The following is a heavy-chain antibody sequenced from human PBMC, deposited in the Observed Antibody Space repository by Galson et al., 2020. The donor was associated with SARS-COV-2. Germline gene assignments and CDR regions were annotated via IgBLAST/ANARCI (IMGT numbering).Heavy chain of an antibody. V-gene: IGHV4-59*01. Sequence: SETLSLTCTVSGGSITSYYWSWIRQPPGKGLEWIGYIYYTGNTNYNPSLKSRVTISVDTSKNQLSLKLSSVTAADTAVYYCARERYYDSSGYYRHDAFDIWGQGTKVTVSS. CDR3: ARERYYDSSGYYRHDAFDI. D-gene: IGHD3-22*01. CDR2: IYYTGNT. CDR1: GGSITSYY. J-gene: IGHJ3*02.